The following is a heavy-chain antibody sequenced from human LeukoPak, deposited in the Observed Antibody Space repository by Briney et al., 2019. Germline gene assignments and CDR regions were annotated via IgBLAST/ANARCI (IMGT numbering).Heavy chain of an antibody. CDR2: ISYDGSNK. V-gene: IGHV3-30*04. J-gene: IGHJ4*02. CDR1: GFTFSSYA. D-gene: IGHD3-16*02. CDR3: ARAVIGPDY. Sequence: GALRLSCAASGFTFSSYAMHWVRQAPGKGQEWVAVISYDGSNKYYADSVKGRFTIPRDNSKNTLYLQMNSLRAEDTAVYYCARAVIGPDYWGQGTLVTVSS.